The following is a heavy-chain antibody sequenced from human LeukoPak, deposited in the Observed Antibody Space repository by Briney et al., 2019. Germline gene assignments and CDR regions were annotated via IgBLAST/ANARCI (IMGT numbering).Heavy chain of an antibody. CDR3: ATTSRGILTGYSKLATFDY. CDR2: IYYRVTS. CDR1: GDSISTYY. V-gene: IGHV4-59*01. J-gene: IGHJ4*02. D-gene: IGHD3-9*01. Sequence: SETLSLTCTVSGDSISTYYWSWIRQPPGKGLEWIGYIYYRVTSDYNPSLKSRVTMSVDMSTRQISLKLSSVTAADTAVYYCATTSRGILTGYSKLATFDYWGQGTLVTVSS.